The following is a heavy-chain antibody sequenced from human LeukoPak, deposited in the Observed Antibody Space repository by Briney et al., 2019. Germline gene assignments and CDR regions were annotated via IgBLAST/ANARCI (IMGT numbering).Heavy chain of an antibody. CDR2: ISDDGSNK. V-gene: IGHV3-30-3*01. CDR1: GFTFSSYA. D-gene: IGHD3-22*01. J-gene: IGHJ4*02. CDR3: ARVRDYYDSITRQCLAY. Sequence: GGSLRLSCAASGFTFSSYAMHWVRQAPGKGLEWVAVISDDGSNKYYADSVKGRFTISRDNSKNTLYLQMNSLRAEDTAVYYCARVRDYYDSITRQCLAYWGQGTLVTVSS.